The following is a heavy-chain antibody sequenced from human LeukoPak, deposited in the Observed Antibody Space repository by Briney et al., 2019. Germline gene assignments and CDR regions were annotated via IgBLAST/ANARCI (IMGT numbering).Heavy chain of an antibody. J-gene: IGHJ4*02. CDR2: ISAYNGNT. CDR3: ALTEGYDSSGYLDY. V-gene: IGHV1-18*01. CDR1: GYTFTSYG. Sequence: ASVKVSCKASGYTFTSYGISWVRQAPGQGLEWMGWISAYNGNTNYAQKLQGRVTMTTDTSTSTAYMELRSLRSDDTAVYYCALTEGYDSSGYLDYWGQGTPVTVSS. D-gene: IGHD3-22*01.